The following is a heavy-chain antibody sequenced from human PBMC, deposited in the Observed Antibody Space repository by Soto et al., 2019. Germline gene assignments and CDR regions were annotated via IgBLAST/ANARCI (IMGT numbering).Heavy chain of an antibody. CDR1: GGSISSGGYY. V-gene: IGHV4-31*03. D-gene: IGHD4-17*01. CDR2: IYYSGST. CDR3: ARENGDSGFAGPPNWFDP. Sequence: QVQLQESGPGLVKPSQTLSLTCTVSGGSISSGGYYWSWIRQHPGKGLEWIGYIYYSGSTYYNPSLKSRVTISVDTSKNQFSLKLSSVTAADTAVYYCARENGDSGFAGPPNWFDPWGQGTLVTVSS. J-gene: IGHJ5*02.